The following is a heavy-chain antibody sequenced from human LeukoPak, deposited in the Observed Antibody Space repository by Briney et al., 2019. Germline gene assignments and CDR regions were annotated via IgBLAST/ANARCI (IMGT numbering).Heavy chain of an antibody. CDR3: ARVIEGTLLDY. V-gene: IGHV3-21*01. J-gene: IGHJ4*02. D-gene: IGHD1/OR15-1a*01. Sequence: HGGSLRLSCAASGFTFSSYSMSWVRQAPGKGLEWVSYISSSSSYIYYADSVKGRFTISRDNAKNSLYLQMNSLRAEDTAVYYCARVIEGTLLDYWGQGTLVAVSS. CDR1: GFTFSSYS. CDR2: ISSSSSYI.